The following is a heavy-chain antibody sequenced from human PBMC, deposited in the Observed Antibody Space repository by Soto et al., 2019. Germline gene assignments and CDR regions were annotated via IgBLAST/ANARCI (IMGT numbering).Heavy chain of an antibody. CDR1: GGSISSYY. CDR3: ARQGINNPRAYFDY. V-gene: IGHV4-59*01. CDR2: IYYSGST. Sequence: SETLSLTCTVSGGSISSYYWSWIRQPPGKGLEWIGYIYYSGSTNYNPSLKSRVTISVDTSKNQFSLKLSSVTAADTAVYYCARQGINNPRAYFDYWGKGTLVTVSA. J-gene: IGHJ4*02. D-gene: IGHD3-10*01.